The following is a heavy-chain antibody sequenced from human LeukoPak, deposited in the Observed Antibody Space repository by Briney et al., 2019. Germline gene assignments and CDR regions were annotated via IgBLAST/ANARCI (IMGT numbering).Heavy chain of an antibody. CDR3: ASLLAGLVD. CDR1: GGSVSNYY. CDR2: IYYTET. D-gene: IGHD3-10*01. J-gene: IGHJ4*02. Sequence: SETLSLTCTVSGGSVSNYYWSWIRQSPGKGLEWIGYIYYTETSYNPSLKSRVTISADTSKNQFSLKLYSVTAADTAVYYCASLLAGLVDWGQGTLVTVSS. V-gene: IGHV4-59*02.